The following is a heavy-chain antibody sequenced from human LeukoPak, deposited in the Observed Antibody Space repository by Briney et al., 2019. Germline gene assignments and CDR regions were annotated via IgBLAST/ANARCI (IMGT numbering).Heavy chain of an antibody. CDR1: GYSFTSYW. D-gene: IGHD2-2*01. CDR2: IYPGDSDT. J-gene: IGHJ4*02. Sequence: GESLKISCKGSGYSFTSYWIGWVRQMPGKGLEWMGIIYPGDSDTRYSPSFQGQVTISADKSLSTAYLQWSSLKVSDTATYFCAREGTRSYEYWGQGTLVTVSS. V-gene: IGHV5-51*01. CDR3: AREGTRSYEY.